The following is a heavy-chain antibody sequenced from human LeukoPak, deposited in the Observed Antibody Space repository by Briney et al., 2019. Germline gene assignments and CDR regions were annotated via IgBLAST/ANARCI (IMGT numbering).Heavy chain of an antibody. J-gene: IGHJ4*02. V-gene: IGHV4-39*07. Sequence: SETLSLTCTVSGGSISSSSYYWGWIRQPPGKGLEWIGSIYTSGSTNYNPSLKSRVTISVDTSKNQFSLKLSSVTAADTAVYYCARGGGSGSYFGRFFLNYFDYWGQGTLVTVSS. D-gene: IGHD3-10*01. CDR1: GGSISSSSYY. CDR2: IYTSGST. CDR3: ARGGGSGSYFGRFFLNYFDY.